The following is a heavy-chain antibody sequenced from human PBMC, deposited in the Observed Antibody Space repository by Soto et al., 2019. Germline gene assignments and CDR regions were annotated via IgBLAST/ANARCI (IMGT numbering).Heavy chain of an antibody. CDR1: GGSIRNGDYY. V-gene: IGHV4-39*01. CDR3: AREDFGQYHIES. D-gene: IGHD3-10*01. J-gene: IGHJ4*02. CDR2: VYYSGSS. Sequence: PSETLSLTCTVSGGSIRNGDYYWGWIRQPPGKGLEWIASVYYSGSSYYNPSLKSRVTISVDTSKNQFSMKLTSVTAADTGVYSCAREDFGQYHIESCGQGGLVTVPS.